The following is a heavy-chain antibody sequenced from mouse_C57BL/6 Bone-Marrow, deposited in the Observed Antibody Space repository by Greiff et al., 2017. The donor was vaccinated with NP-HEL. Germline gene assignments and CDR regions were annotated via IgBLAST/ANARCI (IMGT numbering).Heavy chain of an antibody. CDR1: GFTFSDYY. D-gene: IGHD1-1*01. J-gene: IGHJ1*03. CDR3: ARPVTTGWYFDV. V-gene: IGHV5-12*01. Sequence: EVKLMESGGGLVQPGGSLKLSCAASGFTFSDYYMYWVRQTPEKRLEWVAYISNGGGSTYYPDTVKGRFTISRDNAKNTLYLQMSRLKSEDTAMYYCARPVTTGWYFDVWGTGTTVTVSS. CDR2: ISNGGGST.